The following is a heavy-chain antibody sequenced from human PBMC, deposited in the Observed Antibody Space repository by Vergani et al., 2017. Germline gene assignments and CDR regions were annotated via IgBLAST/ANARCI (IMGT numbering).Heavy chain of an antibody. CDR3: ETGTIFGDGMDV. CDR2: FDPEDGET. D-gene: IGHD3-3*01. Sequence: QVQLVQSGAEVKKPGASVKVSCKVSGYTLTELSMHWVRQAPGKGLEWMGGFDPEDGETIYAQKLQVRVTMTEDTSTDTAYMELRSLRSEDTAVYYCETGTIFGDGMDVWGQGTTVTVSS. V-gene: IGHV1-24*01. CDR1: GYTLTELS. J-gene: IGHJ6*02.